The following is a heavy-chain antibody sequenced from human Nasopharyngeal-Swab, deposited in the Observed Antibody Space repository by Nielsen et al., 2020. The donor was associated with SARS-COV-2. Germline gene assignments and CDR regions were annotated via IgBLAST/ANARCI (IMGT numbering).Heavy chain of an antibody. J-gene: IGHJ4*02. Sequence: RQAPGQGLEWMGWIDTSTGNPTYAQGFTGRFVFSLDTSVSTAYLQISSLKAEDTAMYYCATGLLGYTYAFGNWGQGTLVTVSS. CDR2: IDTSTGNP. CDR3: ATGLLGYTYAFGN. D-gene: IGHD5-18*01. V-gene: IGHV7-4-1*02.